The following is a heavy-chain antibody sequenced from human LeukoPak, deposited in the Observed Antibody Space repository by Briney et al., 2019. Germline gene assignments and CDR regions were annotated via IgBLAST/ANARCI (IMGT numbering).Heavy chain of an antibody. CDR3: ASGREGYNPSDF. CDR1: GYSFPSYG. J-gene: IGHJ4*02. V-gene: IGHV1-18*01. CDR2: ISGYNGNT. Sequence: ASVKVSCKASGYSFPSYGVSWVRQAPGQGLEWMGWISGYNGNTNYEQKYQGRVTLTTDTSASTAYTELRYLRSDDTAVYYCASGREGYNPSDFWGQGTLVTVSS. D-gene: IGHD5-24*01.